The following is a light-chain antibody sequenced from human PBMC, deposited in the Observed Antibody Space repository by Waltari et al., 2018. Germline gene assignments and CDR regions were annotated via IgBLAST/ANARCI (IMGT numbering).Light chain of an antibody. V-gene: IGLV2-14*03. Sequence: QSALTQPASVSGSPGQSITISCTGSSSDVGAYNYVSWYQHHPGKAPQLIISDVSDRPSGVSDRFSGSKSGTTASLSISGLRADDEANYYCSSYTSVNTVVFGGGTKVTVL. CDR2: DVS. CDR1: SSDVGAYNY. J-gene: IGLJ2*01. CDR3: SSYTSVNTVV.